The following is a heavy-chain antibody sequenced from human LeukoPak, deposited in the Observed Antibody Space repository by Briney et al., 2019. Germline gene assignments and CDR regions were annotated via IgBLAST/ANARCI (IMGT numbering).Heavy chain of an antibody. CDR1: GGTFSSYA. D-gene: IGHD2-2*01. CDR3: ASLGDIVVVPAELNDAFDI. CDR2: IIPILGIA. Sequence: PVTVSCTASGGTFSSYAISWVRQAPGQGLEWMGRIIPILGIANYAQTFQGRVTITADKSTITAYMELSSLRSEDTAVYYCASLGDIVVVPAELNDAFDIWGQGTMVTVSS. J-gene: IGHJ3*02. V-gene: IGHV1-69*04.